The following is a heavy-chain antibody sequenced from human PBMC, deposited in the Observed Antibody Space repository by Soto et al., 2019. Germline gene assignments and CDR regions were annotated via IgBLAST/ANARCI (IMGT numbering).Heavy chain of an antibody. CDR3: ASSPNYGDYEIQGIVEYYFDY. CDR2: IWYDGSNK. V-gene: IGHV3-33*01. D-gene: IGHD4-17*01. J-gene: IGHJ4*02. Sequence: GGSLRLSCAASGFTFSSYGMHWVRQAPGKGLEWVAVIWYDGSNKYYADSVKGRFTISRDNSKNTLYLQMNSLRAEDTAVYYCASSPNYGDYEIQGIVEYYFDYWGQGTLVTVSS. CDR1: GFTFSSYG.